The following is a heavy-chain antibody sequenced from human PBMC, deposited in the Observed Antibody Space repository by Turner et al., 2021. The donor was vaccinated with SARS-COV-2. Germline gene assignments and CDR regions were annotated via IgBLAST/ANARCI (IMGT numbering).Heavy chain of an antibody. CDR3: ARGIKGVLMSGSYYYYGMDV. J-gene: IGHJ6*02. V-gene: IGHV4-34*01. Sequence: QVQLQQWGAGLLKPSETLSLTCAVYGGSFRGYFWSWILQPPGKGLEWIGEINHSGSTNYNPSLKSRVTISVDTSKIQFSLKLSSVTAADTAVYYCARGIKGVLMSGSYYYYGMDVWGQGTTVTVSS. CDR1: GGSFRGYF. CDR2: INHSGST. D-gene: IGHD1-26*01.